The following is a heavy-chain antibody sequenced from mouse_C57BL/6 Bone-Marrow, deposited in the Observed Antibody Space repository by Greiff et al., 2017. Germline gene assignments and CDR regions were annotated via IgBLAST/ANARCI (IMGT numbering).Heavy chain of an antibody. Sequence: EVQLQQSGAELVRPGASVKLSCTASGFTFTDYYIHWVKQRPGQGLEWIGGIDPGSGGTEYASKFQGKATITSDTSSNNAYLQLSSLTSEDSAVYSGSRWDDIYFDFWGQGTRLTV. CDR3: SRWDDIYFDF. J-gene: IGHJ2*03. CDR1: GFTFTDYY. V-gene: IGHV14-4*01. CDR2: IDPGSGGT. D-gene: IGHD2-3*01.